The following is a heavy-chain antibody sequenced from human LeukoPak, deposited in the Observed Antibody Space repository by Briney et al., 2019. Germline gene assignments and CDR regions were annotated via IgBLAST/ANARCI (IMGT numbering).Heavy chain of an antibody. V-gene: IGHV3-53*01. J-gene: IGHJ6*02. CDR2: IYSGGST. Sequence: GGSLRLSRAASGFTVSSNYMSWVRQAPGKGLEWVSVIYSGGSTYYANSVKGRFTISRDNSKNTLYLQMNSLRAEDTAVYYCARGFWRDGMDVWGQGTTVTVSS. CDR1: GFTVSSNY. CDR3: ARGFWRDGMDV. D-gene: IGHD3-3*01.